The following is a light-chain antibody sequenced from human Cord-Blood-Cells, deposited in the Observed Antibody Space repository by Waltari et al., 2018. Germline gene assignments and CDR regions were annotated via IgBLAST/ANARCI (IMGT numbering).Light chain of an antibody. Sequence: QSALTQPASVSGSPGQSITISCTGTSSDVGSYNLVSWYQQHPGKAPKIMIYEGSKRPSGVSNRFSGSKSGNPASLTISGRQAEDEADYYCCSYAGSSTLVFGGGTKLTVL. J-gene: IGLJ3*02. V-gene: IGLV2-23*01. CDR1: SSDVGSYNL. CDR2: EGS. CDR3: CSYAGSSTLV.